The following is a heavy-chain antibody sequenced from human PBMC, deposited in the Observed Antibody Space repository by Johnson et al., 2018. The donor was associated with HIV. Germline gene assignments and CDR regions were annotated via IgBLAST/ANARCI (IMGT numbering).Heavy chain of an antibody. D-gene: IGHD1-14*01. CDR1: GFTFDDYG. CDR2: ISGSGGST. Sequence: VQLVESGGGVVRPGGSLRLSCAASGFTFDDYGVSWVRQAPGKGLEWVSGISGSGGSTYYTDSVKGRFTISRDNSKNTLYLQMNSLRAEDAAMYYCARYPIRDDAFDICGQGTRVTVSS. J-gene: IGHJ3*02. V-gene: IGHV3-23*04. CDR3: ARYPIRDDAFDI.